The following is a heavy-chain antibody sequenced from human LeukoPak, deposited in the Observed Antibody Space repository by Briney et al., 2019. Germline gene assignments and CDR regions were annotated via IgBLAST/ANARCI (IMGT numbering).Heavy chain of an antibody. D-gene: IGHD3-9*01. V-gene: IGHV3-23*01. CDR2: ISGSGGST. Sequence: GGSLRLSCAAPGFTFSSYAMSWVRQAPGKGLEWVSAISGSGGSTYYADSVKGRFTISRDNSKNTLYLQMNSLRAEDTAVYYCAKLLDYDILTGYYLFDYWGQGTLVTVSS. CDR1: GFTFSSYA. CDR3: AKLLDYDILTGYYLFDY. J-gene: IGHJ4*02.